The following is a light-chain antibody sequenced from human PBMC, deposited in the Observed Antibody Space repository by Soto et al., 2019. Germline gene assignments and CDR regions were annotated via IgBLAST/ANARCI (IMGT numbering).Light chain of an antibody. CDR2: AAS. CDR3: QHYNSYSEA. Sequence: TQSPATLSVSPGERATLSCRASQGISSYLAWYQQKPGKAPKLLIYAASTLQSGVPSRFSGSGSGTEFTLTISSLQPDDFATYYCQHYNSYSEAFGQGTKVDIK. V-gene: IGKV1-9*01. CDR1: QGISSY. J-gene: IGKJ1*01.